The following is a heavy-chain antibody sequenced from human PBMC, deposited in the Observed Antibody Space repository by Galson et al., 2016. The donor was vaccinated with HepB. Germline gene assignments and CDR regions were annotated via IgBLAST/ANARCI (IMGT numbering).Heavy chain of an antibody. D-gene: IGHD6-19*01. CDR2: ITSRSGST. V-gene: IGHV3-23*01. CDR1: GFTFRTYA. Sequence: SLRLSCAASGFTFRTYAMSWVRQAPGKGLEWVSTITSRSGSTYYADSVKGRFTISRDNSNNTSYLQMNSLRAEDTAVYYCAKMGGRGIVVAGSNWFDPWGQGILVTVSS. CDR3: AKMGGRGIVVAGSNWFDP. J-gene: IGHJ5*02.